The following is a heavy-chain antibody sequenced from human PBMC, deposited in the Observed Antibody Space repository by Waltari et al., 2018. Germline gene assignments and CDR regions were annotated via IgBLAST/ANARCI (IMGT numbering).Heavy chain of an antibody. CDR3: ARRRTMGLLNWFDP. Sequence: QLQLQESGPGLVKPSETLSLTCTVSGGSISSSSYYWGWIRQPPGKGLGWIGSSYFRGSTYYNPSLKRRVTISVDTSKNQFSLKLSSVTAADTAVYYCARRRTMGLLNWFDPWGQGTLVTVSS. CDR1: GGSISSSSYY. D-gene: IGHD3-10*01. J-gene: IGHJ5*02. CDR2: SYFRGST. V-gene: IGHV4-39*01.